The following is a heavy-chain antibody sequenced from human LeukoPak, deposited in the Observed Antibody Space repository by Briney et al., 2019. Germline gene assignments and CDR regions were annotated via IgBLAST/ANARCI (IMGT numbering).Heavy chain of an antibody. D-gene: IGHD3-22*01. V-gene: IGHV3-66*02. CDR3: ARDDSSGNHYRFDY. J-gene: IGHJ4*02. CDR1: GFTFSSNY. Sequence: PGGSLRLSCAASGFTFSSNYMSWVRQAPGKGLEWVSVIYSGGSTYYADSVKGRFTISRDKSKNTLYLQMNSLRAEDTAVYYCARDDSSGNHYRFDYWGQGTLVTVSS. CDR2: IYSGGST.